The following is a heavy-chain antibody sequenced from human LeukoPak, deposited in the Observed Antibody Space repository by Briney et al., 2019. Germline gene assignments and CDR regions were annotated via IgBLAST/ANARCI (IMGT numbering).Heavy chain of an antibody. V-gene: IGHV3-21*01. Sequence: GGSLRLSCAASGFTFSSYTMNWVRQAPGKGLEWVSSIAGSSGYISYADSVKGRFTISRDNAKTSLYLQMTSLTAEDTAVYYCARDRGAYCGGDCYLGFDYWGRGTLVTVSS. CDR2: IAGSSGYI. CDR1: GFTFSSYT. J-gene: IGHJ4*01. D-gene: IGHD2-21*02. CDR3: ARDRGAYCGGDCYLGFDY.